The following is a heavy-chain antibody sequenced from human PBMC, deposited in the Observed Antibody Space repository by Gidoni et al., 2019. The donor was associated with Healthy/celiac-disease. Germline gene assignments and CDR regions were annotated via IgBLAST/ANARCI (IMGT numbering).Heavy chain of an antibody. V-gene: IGHV4-59*01. Sequence: QVQLQESGPGLVKPSETLSLTCTVSGGSISSYYWSWIRQPPGKGLEWIGYIYYSGSTNYNPSLKSRVTISVDTSKNQFSLKLSSVTAADTAVYYCARVSIAVAGPFDYWGQGTLVTVSS. J-gene: IGHJ4*02. CDR1: GGSISSYY. CDR2: IYYSGST. D-gene: IGHD6-19*01. CDR3: ARVSIAVAGPFDY.